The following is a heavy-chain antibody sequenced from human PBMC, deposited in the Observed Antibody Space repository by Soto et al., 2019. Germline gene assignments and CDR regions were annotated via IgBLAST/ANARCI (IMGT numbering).Heavy chain of an antibody. CDR3: ARGPDIVVVVAATHFDY. D-gene: IGHD2-15*01. J-gene: IGHJ4*02. Sequence: ASVKLSCKDSGYTLTGNYMHWVRQAPEQGLEWMGWINPKSGGTKYAQKFQGWVTMTRDTSISTAYMELSRLRSDDTAVYYCARGPDIVVVVAATHFDYWGQGTLVTVSS. CDR1: GYTLTGNY. CDR2: INPKSGGT. V-gene: IGHV1-2*04.